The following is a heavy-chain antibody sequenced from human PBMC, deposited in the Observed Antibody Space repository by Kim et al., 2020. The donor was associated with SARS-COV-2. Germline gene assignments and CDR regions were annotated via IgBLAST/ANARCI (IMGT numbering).Heavy chain of an antibody. V-gene: IGHV3-43*02. CDR1: GFTFDDYA. CDR3: AKDIQAPSGSYYSGYYYGMDV. Sequence: GGSLRLSCAASGFTFDDYAMHWVRQAPGKGLEWVSLISGDGGSTYYADSVKGRFTISRDNSKNSLYLQMNSLRTEDTALYYCAKDIQAPSGSYYSGYYYGMDVWGQGTTVTVSS. CDR2: ISGDGGST. J-gene: IGHJ6*02. D-gene: IGHD1-26*01.